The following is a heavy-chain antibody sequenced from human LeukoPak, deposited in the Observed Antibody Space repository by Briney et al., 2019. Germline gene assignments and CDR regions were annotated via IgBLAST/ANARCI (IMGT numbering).Heavy chain of an antibody. CDR1: GGTFSSYV. Sequence: SVKVSCKASGGTFSSYVITWVRQAPGQGLEWMGGIIPMFGTADYAQKFQGRVTITADESTSTAYMQLSSLRPEDTAVYYCAREGRYYYYYMDVWGKGTTVTVSS. V-gene: IGHV1-69*13. J-gene: IGHJ6*03. CDR3: AREGRYYYYYMDV. CDR2: IIPMFGTA.